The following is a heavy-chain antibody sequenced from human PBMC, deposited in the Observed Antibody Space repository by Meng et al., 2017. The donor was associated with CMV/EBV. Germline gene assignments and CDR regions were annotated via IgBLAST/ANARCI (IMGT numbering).Heavy chain of an antibody. V-gene: IGHV3-23*01. CDR2: ISDSGGIT. CDR3: AKGRSIEAPGTRYFDC. CDR1: EFTFSSYA. J-gene: IGHJ4*02. Sequence: GGSLRLSCAASEFTFSSYAMNWVRQAPGKGLEWVSIISDSGGITYYADSVEGRFTISRDNSKNTLYLQMNSLRAEDTAGYYCAKGRSIEAPGTRYFDCWGQGTLVTVSS. D-gene: IGHD6-13*01.